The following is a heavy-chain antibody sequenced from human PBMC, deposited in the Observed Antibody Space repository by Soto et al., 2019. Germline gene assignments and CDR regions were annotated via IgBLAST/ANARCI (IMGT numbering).Heavy chain of an antibody. V-gene: IGHV2-5*02. CDR1: AFSLSTGGVG. J-gene: IGHJ6*02. D-gene: IGHD2-21*02. CDR3: IQSRCGGDCLQSYASYYYYGMDV. Sequence: QITLKESGPTLVKPTQTITLTCTFSAFSLSTGGVGVGWIRQPPGKALEGLALIYWDDDKRYSPSLRSRLTITKDTSKPQVVLTMTNMDPVDTASYYCIQSRCGGDCLQSYASYYYYGMDVWGQGTTVTVSS. CDR2: IYWDDDK.